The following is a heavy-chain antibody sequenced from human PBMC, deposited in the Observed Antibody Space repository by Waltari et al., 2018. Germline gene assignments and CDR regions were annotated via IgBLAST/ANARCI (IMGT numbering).Heavy chain of an antibody. J-gene: IGHJ1*01. V-gene: IGHV4-39*07. CDR2: IYDNGST. D-gene: IGHD6-13*01. CDR1: GGSISRSSYY. Sequence: QLQLQESGPGLVKPSETLSLTCSVSGGSISRSSYYWAWIRQSPGKGLEWIGSIYDNGSTYDNPSPQRRATISLDTSRNQFSLNLVAVTAADAAVYYCARHERQPLVDHWGQGTLVTVSS. CDR3: ARHERQPLVDH.